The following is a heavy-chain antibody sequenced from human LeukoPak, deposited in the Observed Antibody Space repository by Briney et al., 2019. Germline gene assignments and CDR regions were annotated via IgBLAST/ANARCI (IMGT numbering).Heavy chain of an antibody. CDR2: IYTSGST. CDR1: GGSISSGSYY. V-gene: IGHV4-61*02. Sequence: SETLSLTCTVSGGSISSGSYYWSWIRQPAGKGLEWIGRIYTSGSTNYNPSLKSRVTISVDTSKNQFSLKLSSVTAADTAVYYCARVTYGSGTYYKGWFDPWGQGTLVTVSS. D-gene: IGHD3-10*01. J-gene: IGHJ5*02. CDR3: ARVTYGSGTYYKGWFDP.